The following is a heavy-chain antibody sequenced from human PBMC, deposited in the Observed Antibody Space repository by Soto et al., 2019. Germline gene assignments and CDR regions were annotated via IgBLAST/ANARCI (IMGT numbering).Heavy chain of an antibody. D-gene: IGHD3-10*01. V-gene: IGHV3-30-3*01. CDR2: ISYDGSNK. CDR3: ARLPDPPLWFGELPDYYYYGMDV. J-gene: IGHJ6*02. Sequence: GGSLRLSCAASGFTFSSYAMHWVRQAPGKGLEWVAVISYDGSNKYYADSVKGRFTISRDNSKNTLYLQMNSLRAEDTAVYYCARLPDPPLWFGELPDYYYYGMDVWGQGTTVTVSS. CDR1: GFTFSSYA.